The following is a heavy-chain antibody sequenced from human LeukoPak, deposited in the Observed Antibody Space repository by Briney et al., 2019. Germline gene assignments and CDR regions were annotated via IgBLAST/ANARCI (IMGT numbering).Heavy chain of an antibody. D-gene: IGHD6-19*01. V-gene: IGHV3-30*18. Sequence: PGGSLRLSCAVSGFSVNHDYMSWVRQAPGKGLEWVAVISYDGSHKYYADSVKGRFTISRDNSKNTLYLQMNSLRSEDTAVYYCAKALWSSGWSGRGGFHYYYGMDVWGQGTLVTVSS. CDR2: ISYDGSHK. J-gene: IGHJ6*02. CDR3: AKALWSSGWSGRGGFHYYYGMDV. CDR1: GFSVNHDY.